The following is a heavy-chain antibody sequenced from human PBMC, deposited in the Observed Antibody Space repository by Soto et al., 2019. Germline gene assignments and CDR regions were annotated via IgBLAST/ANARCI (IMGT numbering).Heavy chain of an antibody. Sequence: QVQLVQSGAEVKKPGASVKVSCKASGYTFTSYGINWVRQAPGQGLEWLGWISAYDGYTNYAQILQGRVSMTTDTPTKTAYMELRSLRSHDTAMYYCARGGFYDSSGARNYYYYGMNVWGQGTTVTVSS. J-gene: IGHJ6*02. CDR2: ISAYDGYT. CDR1: GYTFTSYG. V-gene: IGHV1-18*01. D-gene: IGHD3-22*01. CDR3: ARGGFYDSSGARNYYYYGMNV.